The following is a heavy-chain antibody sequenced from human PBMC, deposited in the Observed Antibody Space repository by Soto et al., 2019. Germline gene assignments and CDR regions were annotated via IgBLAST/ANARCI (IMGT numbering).Heavy chain of an antibody. CDR3: ARDFSSLGNFDY. V-gene: IGHV3-23*01. D-gene: IGHD6-6*01. J-gene: IGHJ4*02. CDR1: GFTFSSDA. Sequence: VGSPRLSCAASGFTFSSDAMSWVRQAPGKGLEWVSTISGSGGSTYYADSVKGRFTISRDNSKNTLYLQMNSLRAEDTAVYYCARDFSSLGNFDYWGQGTLVTVSS. CDR2: ISGSGGST.